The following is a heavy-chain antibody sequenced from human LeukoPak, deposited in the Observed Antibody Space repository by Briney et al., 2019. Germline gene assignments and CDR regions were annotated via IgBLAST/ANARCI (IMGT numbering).Heavy chain of an antibody. V-gene: IGHV3-30*18. CDR3: AKGHSSGWYYFDY. J-gene: IGHJ4*02. CDR1: GFTFSSYG. D-gene: IGHD6-19*01. Sequence: GGSLRLSCAASGFTFSSYGMHWVRQAPGKGREWVAVISYHGSNKYYAASVKGRFTISRDNSKNTLYLQMNSLRAEDTAMYYCAKGHSSGWYYFDYWGQGTLVTVSS. CDR2: ISYHGSNK.